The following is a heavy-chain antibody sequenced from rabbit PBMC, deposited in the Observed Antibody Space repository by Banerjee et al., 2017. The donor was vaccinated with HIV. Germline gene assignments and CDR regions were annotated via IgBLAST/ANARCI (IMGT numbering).Heavy chain of an antibody. Sequence: LTLTCKASGIDFSSYWMCWVRQAPGKGLEWIGCINSSSRNVVYASWATGRFTISKTSSTTVTLQMTSLTAADTATYFCARDLAGVIGWNFNLWGPGTLVTVS. CDR2: INSSSRNV. D-gene: IGHD4-1*01. V-gene: IGHV1S45*01. J-gene: IGHJ4*01. CDR3: ARDLAGVIGWNFNL. CDR1: GIDFSSYW.